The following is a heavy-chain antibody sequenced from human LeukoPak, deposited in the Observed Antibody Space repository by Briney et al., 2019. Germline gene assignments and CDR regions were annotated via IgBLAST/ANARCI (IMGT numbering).Heavy chain of an antibody. CDR3: TRDGVAAGLYFDC. V-gene: IGHV3-7*03. J-gene: IGHJ4*02. Sequence: GGSLRLSCAASGFPFSAYWMNWVRQAPGKGLEWVASINQVGSEKYYVDSVKGRFTISRDNAKTSLYLQMNSLRAEDTAVYCCTRDGVAAGLYFDCWGQGTLVTVSS. CDR2: INQVGSEK. D-gene: IGHD6-13*01. CDR1: GFPFSAYW.